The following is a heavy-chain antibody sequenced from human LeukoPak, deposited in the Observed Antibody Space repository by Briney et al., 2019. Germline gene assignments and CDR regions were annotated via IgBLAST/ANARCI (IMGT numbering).Heavy chain of an antibody. J-gene: IGHJ5*02. V-gene: IGHV4-38-2*02. CDR1: GYSISSGYH. Sequence: SETLSLTCTVSGYSISSGYHWGWIRQPPGKGLEWIGSTYHSGSTYYNPSLKSRVTMSVDTSKDQFSLKLSSVTAADTAVYYCARDMTTVTTFSVNWFDPWGQGTLVTVSS. D-gene: IGHD4-17*01. CDR3: ARDMTTVTTFSVNWFDP. CDR2: TYHSGST.